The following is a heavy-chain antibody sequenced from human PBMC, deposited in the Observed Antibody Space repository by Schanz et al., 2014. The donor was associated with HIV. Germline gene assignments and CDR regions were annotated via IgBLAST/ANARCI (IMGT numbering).Heavy chain of an antibody. CDR1: GYTFTSYG. J-gene: IGHJ4*02. D-gene: IGHD2-15*01. CDR3: ARVNKDIGGYYFDY. Sequence: QVWLVQSGAEVKKPGASVKVSCKASGYTFTSYGINWVRQAPGQGLEWMGWISAYNGNTIYAQKFQGRVTMTTDTSTSTAYMELRSLRSDDTAVYYCARVNKDIGGYYFDYWGQGTLVTVSS. V-gene: IGHV1-18*01. CDR2: ISAYNGNT.